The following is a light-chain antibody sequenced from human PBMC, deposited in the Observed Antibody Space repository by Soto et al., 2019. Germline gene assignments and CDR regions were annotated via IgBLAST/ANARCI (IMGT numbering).Light chain of an antibody. CDR2: SAS. J-gene: IGKJ1*01. CDR3: QQYNNWLRT. Sequence: EIVMTQSPATLSVSPGERATLSCRASQSVSSSLAWYQQKPGQAPRLLIYSASTRATGIPARFSGSGSGTEFTLTISSLQSEDLAVYYCQQYNNWLRTFGQGTKVEIK. V-gene: IGKV3-15*01. CDR1: QSVSSS.